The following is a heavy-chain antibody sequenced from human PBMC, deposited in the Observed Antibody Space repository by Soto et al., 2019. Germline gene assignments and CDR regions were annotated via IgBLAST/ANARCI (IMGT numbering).Heavy chain of an antibody. D-gene: IGHD3-10*01. CDR3: ASWFGEARYNWFDP. V-gene: IGHV4-30-4*08. CDR2: IYYSGST. CDR1: GGSVSSGSYY. J-gene: IGHJ5*02. Sequence: SETLSLTCTVSGGSVSSGSYYWSWIRQPPGKGLEWIGYIYYSGSTYYNPSLKSRVTISVDTSKNQFSLKLSSVTAADTAVYYCASWFGEARYNWFDPWGQGTLVTVSS.